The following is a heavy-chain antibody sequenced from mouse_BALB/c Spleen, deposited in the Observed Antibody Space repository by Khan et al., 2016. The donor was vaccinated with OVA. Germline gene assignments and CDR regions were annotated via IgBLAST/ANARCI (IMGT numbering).Heavy chain of an antibody. Sequence: VQLQQSGAELARPGASVKLSCKASGYTFTTYTMPWVTQRPGQGLEWIGYINPSHGYTNYNQKFKDKSTLTADTSSSPAYMQLNSKTSDYAAVYYCAREGDYYRSDGCISYWGQGTLVTVSA. J-gene: IGHJ3*01. CDR1: GYTFTTYT. V-gene: IGHV1-4*01. CDR2: INPSHGYT. CDR3: AREGDYYRSDGCISY. D-gene: IGHD2-14*01.